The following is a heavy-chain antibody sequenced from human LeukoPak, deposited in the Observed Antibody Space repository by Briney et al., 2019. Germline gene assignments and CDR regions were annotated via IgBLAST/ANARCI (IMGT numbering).Heavy chain of an antibody. CDR2: VSKDTVTK. Sequence: GGSLRLSCAASGFSLTHDAIHWVRQAPGKGLEWVAVVSKDTVTKFYRDSVKGRFTVSTDSSKNTVYLQMTGLRSEDAAVYYCAGDRWRGAPDYFDCWGQGTLVTVSS. D-gene: IGHD1-26*01. CDR3: AGDRWRGAPDYFDC. V-gene: IGHV3-30*03. CDR1: GFSLTHDA. J-gene: IGHJ4*02.